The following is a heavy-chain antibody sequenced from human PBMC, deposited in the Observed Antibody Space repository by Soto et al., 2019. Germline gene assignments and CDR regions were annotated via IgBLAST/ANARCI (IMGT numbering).Heavy chain of an antibody. Sequence: SCAASGFTFSSYEMNWVRQGPGKGLEWVSYISSSGGAIYYADSVKGRFTISRDNAKNSLYLQMNSLRAEDTAVYYCAKSYAGGLDVWGQGTTVTVSS. CDR1: GFTFSSYE. D-gene: IGHD3-16*01. CDR2: ISSSGGAI. J-gene: IGHJ6*02. V-gene: IGHV3-48*03. CDR3: AKSYAGGLDV.